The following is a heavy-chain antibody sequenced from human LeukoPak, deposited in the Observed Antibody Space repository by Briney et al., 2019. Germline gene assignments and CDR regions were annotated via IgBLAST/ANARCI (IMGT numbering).Heavy chain of an antibody. Sequence: SETLSLTCTVSGVSVRSGSYYWSWIRQPPGKGLEWIAYIYYSGSTDYNPSLKSRVTISVDASKNQFSLKLSSVTAADTAVYYCTGGPNYYYFDYWGQGSLVTVSS. V-gene: IGHV4-61*01. CDR1: GVSVRSGSYY. CDR3: TGGPNYYYFDY. J-gene: IGHJ4*02. CDR2: IYYSGST. D-gene: IGHD3-10*01.